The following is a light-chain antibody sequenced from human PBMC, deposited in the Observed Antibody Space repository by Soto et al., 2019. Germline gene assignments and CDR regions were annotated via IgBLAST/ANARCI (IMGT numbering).Light chain of an antibody. CDR1: QSVGSY. V-gene: IGKV3-11*01. J-gene: IGKJ1*01. CDR2: ETS. Sequence: EIVLTQSPATLSLSPGERATLSCRASQSVGSYLTWYQQKPGQAPRLLIYETSKRATGIPARFSGSGSGTDFTLTISSLEPDDFAVYYCQQRSSWPRTFGQGTKVEIK. CDR3: QQRSSWPRT.